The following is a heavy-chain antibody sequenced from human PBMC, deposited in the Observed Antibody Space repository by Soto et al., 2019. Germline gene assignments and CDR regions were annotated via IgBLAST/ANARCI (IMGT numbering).Heavy chain of an antibody. Sequence: SVKVSFKASGGTFSMYAISWVGQSALRGRDGMGGIIPIFGTANYAQKFQGRVTITADESTSTAYMELSSLRSEDTAVYYCARAGTPNTEYSSSSPDLLGWFDPWGQGTLVTVSS. J-gene: IGHJ5*02. D-gene: IGHD6-6*01. CDR3: ARAGTPNTEYSSSSPDLLGWFDP. CDR1: GGTFSMYA. V-gene: IGHV1-69*13. CDR2: IIPIFGTA.